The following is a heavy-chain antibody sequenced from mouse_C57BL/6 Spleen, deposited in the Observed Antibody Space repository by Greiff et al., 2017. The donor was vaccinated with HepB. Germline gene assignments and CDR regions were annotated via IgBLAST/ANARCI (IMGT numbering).Heavy chain of an antibody. CDR1: GFNIKDYY. CDR2: IDPEDGET. Sequence: VQLQQSGAELVKPGASVKLSCTASGFNIKDYYMHWVKQRTEQGLEWIGRIDPEDGETKYAPKFQGKATITAETSSNTAYLQISSLTSEDTAVYYCARGITTVVGAMDYWGQGTSVTVSS. J-gene: IGHJ4*01. D-gene: IGHD1-1*01. V-gene: IGHV14-2*01. CDR3: ARGITTVVGAMDY.